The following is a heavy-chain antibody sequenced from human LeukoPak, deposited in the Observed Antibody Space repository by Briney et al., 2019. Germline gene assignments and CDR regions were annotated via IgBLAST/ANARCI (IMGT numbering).Heavy chain of an antibody. Sequence: GGSLRLSCAASGFTFSSYGMHWVRQAPGKGLEWVAVISYDGSNKYYADSVKGRFTISRDNSKNTLYLQMNSLRAEDTAVYYCAKEGYCSSTSCPKMGDYYYYMDVWGKGTTVTVSS. CDR1: GFTFSSYG. V-gene: IGHV3-30*18. CDR3: AKEGYCSSTSCPKMGDYYYYMDV. J-gene: IGHJ6*03. D-gene: IGHD2-2*01. CDR2: ISYDGSNK.